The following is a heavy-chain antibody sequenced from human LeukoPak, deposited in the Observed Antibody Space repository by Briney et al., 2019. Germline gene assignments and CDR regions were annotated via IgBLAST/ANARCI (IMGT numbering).Heavy chain of an antibody. CDR2: ISAYSGNT. D-gene: IGHD1-26*01. Sequence: GASVKVSCKASGYTLTSYGISWVRLAPGQGLEWMGWISAYSGNTNYAQKFQGRVTMTTDTSTSTAYMELRSLRSDDTAVYYCARSRVGATRLDYWGQGTLVTVSP. CDR3: ARSRVGATRLDY. CDR1: GYTLTSYG. J-gene: IGHJ4*02. V-gene: IGHV1-18*01.